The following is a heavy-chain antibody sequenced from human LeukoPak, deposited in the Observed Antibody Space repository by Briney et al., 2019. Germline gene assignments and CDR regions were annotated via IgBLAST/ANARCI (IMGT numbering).Heavy chain of an antibody. CDR2: IYTSGST. CDR1: GGSISSGSYY. CDR3: ARSPDYGDYPGGNYMDV. Sequence: SQTLSLTCTVSGGSISSGSYYWSWIRQPAGKGLEWIGRIYTSGSTNYNPSLKSRVTMSVDTSKNQFSLKLSSVTAADTAVYYCARSPDYGDYPGGNYMDVWGKGTTVTVSS. J-gene: IGHJ6*03. D-gene: IGHD4-17*01. V-gene: IGHV4-61*02.